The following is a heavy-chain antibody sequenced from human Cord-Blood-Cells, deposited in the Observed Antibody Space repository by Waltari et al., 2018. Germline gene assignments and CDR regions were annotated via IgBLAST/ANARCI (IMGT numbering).Heavy chain of an antibody. CDR2: INHSGST. V-gene: IGHV4-34*01. CDR1: GGPFSGYY. CDR3: ARGEAAGFDY. Sequence: QVQLQQWGAGLLKPSATLSLTCAAYGGPFSGYYWSWIRQPPGKGLEWIGEINHSGSTNYNPSLKSRVTISVDTSKNQFSLKLSSVTAADTAVYYCARGEAAGFDYWGQGTLVTVSS. J-gene: IGHJ4*02. D-gene: IGHD6-13*01.